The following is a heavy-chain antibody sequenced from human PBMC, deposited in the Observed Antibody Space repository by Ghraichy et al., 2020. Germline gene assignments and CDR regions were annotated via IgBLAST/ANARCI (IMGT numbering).Heavy chain of an antibody. Sequence: SGPTLVRPTQTLTLTCTFSGFSLSTSGVDVGWIRQPPGKALEWLALIYWDDDKRYSPSLKSRLTITKDTSKNQVVLTMTNMDPVDTATYYCAHRRRERRGIRVAPYWYFDLWGRGTLVTVSS. D-gene: IGHD2-15*01. V-gene: IGHV2-5*02. CDR1: GFSLSTSGVD. J-gene: IGHJ2*01. CDR3: AHRRRERRGIRVAPYWYFDL. CDR2: IYWDDDK.